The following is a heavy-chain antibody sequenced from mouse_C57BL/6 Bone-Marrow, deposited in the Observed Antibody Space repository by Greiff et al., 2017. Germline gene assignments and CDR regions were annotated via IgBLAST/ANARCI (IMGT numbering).Heavy chain of an antibody. CDR3: ARSENWAYAMDY. J-gene: IGHJ4*01. D-gene: IGHD4-1*01. CDR2: IHPNSGST. Sequence: VQLQQPGAELVKPGASVKLSCKASGYTFTSYWMHWVKQRPGQGLEWIGMIHPNSGSTNYNEKFKSKATLTVDKSSSTAYMQLSSLTSEDSAVYYCARSENWAYAMDYWGQGTSVTVSS. CDR1: GYTFTSYW. V-gene: IGHV1-64*01.